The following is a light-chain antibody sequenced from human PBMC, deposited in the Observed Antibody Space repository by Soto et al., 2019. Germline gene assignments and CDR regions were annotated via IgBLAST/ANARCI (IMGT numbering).Light chain of an antibody. J-gene: IGKJ4*01. CDR3: QQYNTYPLT. Sequence: DIQMTQSPSTLSASVGDSVTITCRASQSISPWLAWYQQKPGKAPTLLIYKASSLEGGVPSRFSGSGSGTDFNITISSLQSDDFATYYCQQYNTYPLTFGGGTNVDIK. CDR1: QSISPW. V-gene: IGKV1-5*03. CDR2: KAS.